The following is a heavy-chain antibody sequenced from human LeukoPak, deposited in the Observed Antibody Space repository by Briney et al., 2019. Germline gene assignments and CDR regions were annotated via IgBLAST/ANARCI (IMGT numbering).Heavy chain of an antibody. V-gene: IGHV4-59*08. CDR1: GGSISSYY. CDR2: IYYSGST. CDR3: ARLGSVTTSTIDY. J-gene: IGHJ4*02. D-gene: IGHD4-17*01. Sequence: SETLSLTCTVSGGSISSYYWSWIRQPPGKGLEWIGYIYYSGSTNYNPSLKSRVTISVDTSKNQFSLKLSSVTAADPAVYYCARLGSVTTSTIDYWGQGTLVTVSS.